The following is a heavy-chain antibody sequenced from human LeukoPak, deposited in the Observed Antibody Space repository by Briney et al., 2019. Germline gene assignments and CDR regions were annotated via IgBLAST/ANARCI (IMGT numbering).Heavy chain of an antibody. J-gene: IGHJ4*02. CDR3: ARRGYSSGLFDY. D-gene: IGHD6-19*01. CDR2: IWYDGSNK. V-gene: IGHV3-33*01. Sequence: PGRSLRLSCAASGLTFSSYGMHWVRQAPGKGLEWVAVIWYDGSNKYYADSVKGRFTISRDNSKNTLYLQMNSLRAEDTAVYYCARRGYSSGLFDYWGQGTLVTVSS. CDR1: GLTFSSYG.